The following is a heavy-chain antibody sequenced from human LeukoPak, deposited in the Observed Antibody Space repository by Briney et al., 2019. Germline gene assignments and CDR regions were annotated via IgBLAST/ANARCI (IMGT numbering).Heavy chain of an antibody. CDR2: IKLEGSDK. V-gene: IGHV3-7*01. D-gene: IGHD3-22*01. J-gene: IGHJ4*02. CDR3: ATYSSSIHSNDY. CDR1: ALPFSIPW. Sequence: PGGPLTLFCTVSALPFSIPWMTWARQATGKGLEWVAIIKLEGSDKYYMGSVKGRFTISRDNGRNLLYLQMNSLRAEDTAVYYCATYSSSIHSNDYWGQGTLVAVSS.